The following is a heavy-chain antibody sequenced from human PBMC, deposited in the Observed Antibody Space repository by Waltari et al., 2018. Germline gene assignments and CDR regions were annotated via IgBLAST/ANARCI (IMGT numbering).Heavy chain of an antibody. Sequence: QVQLVQSGAEVKKPGASVKVSCKGSGYTLPELSLHWVRQPPGKGLEWMGGFEPEDGETIYAQKFQGRVTMTEDTSTDTAYMELSSLRSEDTAVYYCATHSGSYPRFYYYGMDVWGQGTTVTVSS. V-gene: IGHV1-24*01. CDR1: GYTLPELS. J-gene: IGHJ6*02. CDR3: ATHSGSYPRFYYYGMDV. D-gene: IGHD1-26*01. CDR2: FEPEDGET.